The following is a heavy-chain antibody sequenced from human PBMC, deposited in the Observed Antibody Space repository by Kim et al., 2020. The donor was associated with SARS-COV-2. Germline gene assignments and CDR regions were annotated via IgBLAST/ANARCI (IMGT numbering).Heavy chain of an antibody. Sequence: GGSLRLSCAASGFTFSDYYMSWIRQAPGKGLEWVSYISSSGSTIYYADSVKGRFTISRDNAKNSLYLQMNSLRAEDTALYYCARGQKYYYDSSGYYGQYYYYYMDVWGKGTTVTVSS. CDR2: ISSSGSTI. V-gene: IGHV3-11*01. D-gene: IGHD3-22*01. J-gene: IGHJ6*03. CDR3: ARGQKYYYDSSGYYGQYYYYYMDV. CDR1: GFTFSDYY.